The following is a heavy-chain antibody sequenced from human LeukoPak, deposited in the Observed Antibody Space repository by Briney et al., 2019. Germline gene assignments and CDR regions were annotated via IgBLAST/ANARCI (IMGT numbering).Heavy chain of an antibody. J-gene: IGHJ4*02. Sequence: PGGSLRLSCAASGFTFSRYWMSWVRQAPGKGLEWVANIKQDGSENYYVDSVKGRFTISRDNAKNSLYLQMSSLRAEDTAVYYCASHSSWYGLGYWGQGTPVTVSS. D-gene: IGHD6-13*01. CDR3: ASHSSWYGLGY. V-gene: IGHV3-7*05. CDR1: GFTFSRYW. CDR2: IKQDGSEN.